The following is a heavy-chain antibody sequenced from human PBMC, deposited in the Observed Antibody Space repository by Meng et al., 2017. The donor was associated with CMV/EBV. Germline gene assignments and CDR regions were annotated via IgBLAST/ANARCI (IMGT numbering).Heavy chain of an antibody. CDR2: IRYDGSNK. J-gene: IGHJ4*02. D-gene: IGHD1-26*01. Sequence: QVRLWVCGGGGVQHGGSLGLVCAASGFTFSSYGMHWVRQAPGKGLEWVAFIRYDGSNKYYADSVKGRFTISRDNSKNTLYLQRNSLRVEDTAVYYCARGLGEFLGWEMGYWGQGTLVTASS. V-gene: IGHV3-30*02. CDR1: GFTFSSYG. CDR3: ARGLGEFLGWEMGY.